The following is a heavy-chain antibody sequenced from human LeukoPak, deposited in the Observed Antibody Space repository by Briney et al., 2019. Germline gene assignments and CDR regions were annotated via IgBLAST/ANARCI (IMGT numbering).Heavy chain of an antibody. Sequence: GGSLRLSCAASGFTVSSNYMSWVRQAPGKGLEWVSVIYSGGSTYYADSVKGRFTISRDNSKNTLYLQMNSLRVEDTAVYYCVRELSGSGNREVSGSHNVYYFDQWGQGTLVTVSS. CDR3: VRELSGSGNREVSGSHNVYYFDQ. CDR1: GFTVSSNY. D-gene: IGHD6-19*01. CDR2: IYSGGST. V-gene: IGHV3-66*01. J-gene: IGHJ4*02.